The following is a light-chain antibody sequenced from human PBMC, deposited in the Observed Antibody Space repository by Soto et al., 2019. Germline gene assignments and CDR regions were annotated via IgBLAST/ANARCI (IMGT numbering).Light chain of an antibody. V-gene: IGKV1-12*02. Sequence: DIPLTQSPSAVSASVGDRVTITCRATHDVSSWVAWYQQKAGAAPKLLIYGASTLQSGVPSRFSGSGSGTDFTLTITNLEPDDFATYFCQQAGSFPSFGQGTRLEIK. J-gene: IGKJ5*01. CDR3: QQAGSFPS. CDR1: HDVSSW. CDR2: GAS.